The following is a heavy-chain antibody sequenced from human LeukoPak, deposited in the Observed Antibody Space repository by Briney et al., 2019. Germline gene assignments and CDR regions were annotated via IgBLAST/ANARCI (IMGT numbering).Heavy chain of an antibody. CDR1: GFTFSRFT. CDR3: ARDWGNWDFDY. J-gene: IGHJ4*02. V-gene: IGHV3-7*01. Sequence: GGSLRLSCAASGFTFSRFTVNWVRQAPGKGLEWVANIKQDGSEKYYVDSVKGRFTISRDNAKNSLYLQMNSLRAEDTAVYYCARDWGNWDFDYWGQGTLVIVSS. D-gene: IGHD1-1*01. CDR2: IKQDGSEK.